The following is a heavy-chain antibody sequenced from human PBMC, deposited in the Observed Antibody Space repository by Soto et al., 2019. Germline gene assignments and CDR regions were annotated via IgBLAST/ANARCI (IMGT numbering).Heavy chain of an antibody. J-gene: IGHJ4*02. V-gene: IGHV3-30*18. CDR2: ISHDGGNR. Sequence: QVQLVESGGGVVQPGRSLRLSCAASGFTFSSYGMYWVRQAPGKGLECVAYISHDGGNRYSADSVKGRFTIFRDNSKNTLYLKMNSLGSEDGAVYYCAKDRRDGYVDNWGQGTLVNVSS. CDR3: AKDRRDGYVDN. CDR1: GFTFSSYG.